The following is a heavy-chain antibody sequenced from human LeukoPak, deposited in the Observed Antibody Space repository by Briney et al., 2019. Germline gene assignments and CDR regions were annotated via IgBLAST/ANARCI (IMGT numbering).Heavy chain of an antibody. Sequence: PSETLSLTCTVSGGSISSYYWSWIRQPPGKGLEWIGYIYYSGSTNYNPSLKSRVTISVDTSKSQFSLKLSSVTAADTAVYYCARGLVVVDSSPFDPWGQGTLVTVSS. CDR1: GGSISSYY. J-gene: IGHJ5*02. D-gene: IGHD3-22*01. CDR2: IYYSGST. V-gene: IGHV4-59*01. CDR3: ARGLVVVDSSPFDP.